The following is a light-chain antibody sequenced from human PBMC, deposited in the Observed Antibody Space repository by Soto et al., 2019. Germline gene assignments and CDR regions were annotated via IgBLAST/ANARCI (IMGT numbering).Light chain of an antibody. Sequence: DLQMTQSPSSLSASVGDSVTLTCRASQRLFSFLNWYQQAPGRAPKLLISTAYKLQSGVPSRFSGSESGTEFTLTISSLQPEDFAIYFCQQTYSAPFTFGPGTTVDVK. J-gene: IGKJ3*01. CDR1: QRLFSF. V-gene: IGKV1-39*01. CDR2: TAY. CDR3: QQTYSAPFT.